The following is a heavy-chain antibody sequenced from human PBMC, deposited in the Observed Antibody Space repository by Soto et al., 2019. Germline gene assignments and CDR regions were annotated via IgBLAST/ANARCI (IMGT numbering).Heavy chain of an antibody. V-gene: IGHV1-2*02. D-gene: IGHD1-7*01. J-gene: IGHJ4*02. CDR3: ARDRGITGTLYYFDY. CDR1: GYTFTGYY. Sequence: GASVKVSCKASGYTFTGYYMHWVRQAPGQGLEWMGWINPNSGGTNYAQKFQGRVTMTRDTSISTAYMELSRLRSDDTAVYYCARDRGITGTLYYFDYWGQGTLVTVSS. CDR2: INPNSGGT.